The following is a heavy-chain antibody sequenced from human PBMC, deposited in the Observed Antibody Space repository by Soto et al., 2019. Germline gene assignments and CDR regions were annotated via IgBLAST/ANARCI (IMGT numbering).Heavy chain of an antibody. J-gene: IGHJ4*02. Sequence: EVQLVESGGGLVQPGGSLRLSCAASGFTFSDYSMNWVRQAPGKGLEWVSYISSSSNTVYYADSVEGRFSISRDNAKNSLFLQMNSLRAEDTALYYCARASRTAVTDYWGQGTLVTVSS. CDR1: GFTFSDYS. V-gene: IGHV3-48*01. CDR2: ISSSSNTV. CDR3: ARASRTAVTDY. D-gene: IGHD4-17*01.